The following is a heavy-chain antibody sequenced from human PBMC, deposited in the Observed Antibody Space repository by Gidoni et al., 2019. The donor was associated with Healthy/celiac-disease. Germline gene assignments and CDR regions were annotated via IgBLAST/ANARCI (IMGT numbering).Heavy chain of an antibody. D-gene: IGHD3-10*01. CDR3: ARIVGYYGSGSYSYYFDY. Sequence: QVTLKESGPALVKPTQTLTLTCTFSGFSLSTSGMRVSWIRQPPGKALEWLARIDWDDDKFYSTSLKTRLTISKDTSKNQVVLTMTNMDPVDTATYYCARIVGYYGSGSYSYYFDYWGQGTLVTVSS. CDR1: GFSLSTSGMR. CDR2: IDWDDDK. V-gene: IGHV2-70*04. J-gene: IGHJ4*02.